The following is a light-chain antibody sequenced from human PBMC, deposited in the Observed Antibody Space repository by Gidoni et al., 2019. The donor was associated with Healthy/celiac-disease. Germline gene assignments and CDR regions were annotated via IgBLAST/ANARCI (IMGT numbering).Light chain of an antibody. CDR2: QDS. V-gene: IGLV3-1*01. CDR3: QAWDSSTVV. Sequence: SHELTQPPSVSVPPGQTASITCSGAKLGDKYACWYQQKPGQSPVLVIYQDSKRPSGIPERFSGSNSGNTATLTISGTQAMDEADYYCQAWDSSTVVFGGGTKLTVL. CDR1: KLGDKY. J-gene: IGLJ2*01.